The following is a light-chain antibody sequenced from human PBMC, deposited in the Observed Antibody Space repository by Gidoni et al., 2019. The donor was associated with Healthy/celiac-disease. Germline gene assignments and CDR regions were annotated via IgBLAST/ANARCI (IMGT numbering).Light chain of an antibody. CDR1: SRDVGGYDF. V-gene: IGLV2-14*01. CDR3: RSYTSSSTLGI. J-gene: IGLJ2*01. CDR2: DVT. Sequence: QSALPQPASVSGSPGQSITISCSGTSRDVGGYDFVSWYQQHPGKAPKLIIYDVTNRPSGVSDRFSGSKSGNTASLTISGVQAEDEAHYYCRSYTSSSTLGIFGGGTKLTVL.